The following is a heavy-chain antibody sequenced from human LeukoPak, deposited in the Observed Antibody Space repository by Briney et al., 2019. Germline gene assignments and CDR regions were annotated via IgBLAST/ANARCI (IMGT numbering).Heavy chain of an antibody. CDR3: AKTRYGTRNYPDFDN. Sequence: PGGSLRLSCAASGFTFNSYEMNWVRQAPGKGLEWVSHISSSGSNIYYADSVKGRFTISRDNAKNSLYLQMSSLRVEDTAVYYCAKTRYGTRNYPDFDNWGQGTLVTVSS. J-gene: IGHJ4*02. CDR2: ISSSGSNI. D-gene: IGHD5-18*01. CDR1: GFTFNSYE. V-gene: IGHV3-48*03.